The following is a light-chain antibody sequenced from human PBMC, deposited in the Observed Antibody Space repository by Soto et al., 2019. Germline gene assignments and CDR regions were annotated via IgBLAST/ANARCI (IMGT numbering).Light chain of an antibody. CDR3: QQSYSTPPIT. J-gene: IGKJ5*01. V-gene: IGKV1-39*01. CDR2: AAS. CDR1: QSISSY. Sequence: IQMTQFTSSLSASVGDSVTITCXASQSISSYLNWYQQKPGKAPKLLIYAASSLQSGVPSRFSGSGSGTDFTLTISSLQPEDFATYYCQQSYSTPPITSGQGARLEVK.